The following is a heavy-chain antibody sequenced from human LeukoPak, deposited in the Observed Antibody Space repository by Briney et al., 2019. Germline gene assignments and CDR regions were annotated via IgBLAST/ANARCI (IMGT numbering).Heavy chain of an antibody. V-gene: IGHV4-61*02. D-gene: IGHD3-10*01. CDR1: GGSISSGSYY. CDR2: IYTSGST. CDR3: ARLEYYYQHCFDY. Sequence: SQTLSLTCTVSGGSISSGSYYWSWIRQPAGKGLEWIGRIYTSGSTNYNPSLKSRVTISVDTSKNQFSLNLSSVTAADTAVYYCARLEYYYQHCFDYWGQGTLVTVSS. J-gene: IGHJ4*02.